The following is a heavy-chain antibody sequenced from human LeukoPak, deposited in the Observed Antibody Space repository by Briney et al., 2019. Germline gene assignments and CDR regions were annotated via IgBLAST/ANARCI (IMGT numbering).Heavy chain of an antibody. CDR2: IYYSGST. J-gene: IGHJ5*02. V-gene: IGHV4-59*01. CDR1: GGSISSYY. CDR3: ARWIQLGGNWFDP. D-gene: IGHD5-18*01. Sequence: PSETLSLTCTVSGGSISSYYWSWIRQPPGKGLEWIGYIYYSGSTNYNPSLKSRVTISVDTSKNQFSLKLSSVTAADTAVYYCARWIQLGGNWFDPWGQGTLVTVSS.